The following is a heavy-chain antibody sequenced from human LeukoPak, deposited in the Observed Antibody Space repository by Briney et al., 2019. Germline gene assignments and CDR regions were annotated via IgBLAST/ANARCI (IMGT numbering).Heavy chain of an antibody. Sequence: SVKVSCRASGYTFTGFCIHWVRQAPGQGLEWMGRIIPIFGIANYAQKFQGRVTITADKSTSTAYMELSSLRSEDTAVYYCARDPYSSSMGYYHGMDVWGQGTTVTVSS. V-gene: IGHV1-69*04. CDR1: GYTFTGFC. J-gene: IGHJ6*02. D-gene: IGHD6-6*01. CDR2: IIPIFGIA. CDR3: ARDPYSSSMGYYHGMDV.